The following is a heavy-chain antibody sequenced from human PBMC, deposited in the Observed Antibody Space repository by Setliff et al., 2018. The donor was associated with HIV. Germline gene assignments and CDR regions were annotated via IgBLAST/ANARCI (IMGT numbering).Heavy chain of an antibody. D-gene: IGHD2-8*01. CDR1: GFNFKNYN. CDR3: ARARYCANGVCYTNYYYAMDV. J-gene: IGHJ6*02. V-gene: IGHV3-21*01. CDR2: ISSDSYI. Sequence: GGSLRLSCVGSGFNFKNYNMNWVRQAPGKGLEWISSISSDSYIYYADSVKGRFTMSRDNAKNSLYLQMNSLRAEDTAVYYCARARYCANGVCYTNYYYAMDVWGQGTTVTVSS.